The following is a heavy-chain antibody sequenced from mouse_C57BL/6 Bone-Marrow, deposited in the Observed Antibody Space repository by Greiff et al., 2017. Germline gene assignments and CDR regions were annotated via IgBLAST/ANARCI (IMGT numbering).Heavy chain of an antibody. D-gene: IGHD3-2*02. Sequence: VQLQQPGAELVMPGASVKLSCKASGYTFTSYWMHWVKQRPGQGLEWIGEIDPSDSYTNYNPKFQGKSTLTVDKSSSTAYMQLSSLTSEDSAVYYCARDSSGLYAMDYWGQGTSVTVSS. CDR1: GYTFTSYW. CDR2: IDPSDSYT. CDR3: ARDSSGLYAMDY. J-gene: IGHJ4*01. V-gene: IGHV1-69*01.